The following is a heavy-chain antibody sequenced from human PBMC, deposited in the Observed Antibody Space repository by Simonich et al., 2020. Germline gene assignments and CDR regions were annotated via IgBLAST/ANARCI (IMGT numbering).Heavy chain of an antibody. CDR1: GGSFSGYY. CDR3: ARVGGPDAFDI. CDR2: INHSGST. Sequence: GAGLLKPSETLSLTCAVYGGSFSGYYWSWIRQPPGKGLEWIGEINHSGSTNYNPSLKSRVTISVDTSKNQFSLKLSSVTAADTAVYYCARVGGPDAFDIWGQGTMVTVSS. J-gene: IGHJ3*02. D-gene: IGHD1-26*01. V-gene: IGHV4-34*01.